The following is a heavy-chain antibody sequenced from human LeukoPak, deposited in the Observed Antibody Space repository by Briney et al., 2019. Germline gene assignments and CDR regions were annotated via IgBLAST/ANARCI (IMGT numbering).Heavy chain of an antibody. CDR2: INIGGTNT. CDR3: ATDGAGFDT. V-gene: IGHV3-48*04. CDR1: GFTFSSYG. J-gene: IGHJ5*02. Sequence: LPGRSLRLSCAASGFTFSSYGMHWVRQAPGKGLEWLSYINIGGTNTHYADSVKGRFTISRDNAKKSLYLEMNNLRAEDTAVYYCATDGAGFDTWGQGVLVTVSS.